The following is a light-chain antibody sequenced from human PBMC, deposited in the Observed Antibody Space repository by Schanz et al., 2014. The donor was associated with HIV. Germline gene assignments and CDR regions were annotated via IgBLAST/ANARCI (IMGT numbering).Light chain of an antibody. V-gene: IGKV4-1*01. CDR3: QQYYRTPLT. CDR1: QTVLYNSNNKNY. CDR2: WAS. Sequence: DIVMTQSPDSLAVSLGERATIHCKSSQTVLYNSNNKNYLAWYQQKPGQPPKLLIYWASTRESGVPDRFSGSGSGTDFTLTISSLQAEDVAVYYCQQYYRTPLTFGGGTKVEIK. J-gene: IGKJ4*01.